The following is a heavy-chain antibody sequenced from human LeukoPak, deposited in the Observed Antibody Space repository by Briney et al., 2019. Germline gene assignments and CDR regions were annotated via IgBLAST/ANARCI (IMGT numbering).Heavy chain of an antibody. J-gene: IGHJ4*02. V-gene: IGHV3-30-3*01. CDR1: GFTFSSYA. CDR2: ISYDGSNK. D-gene: IGHD7-27*01. CDR3: ARNWGIDY. Sequence: GESLRLSCAASGFTFSSYAMHWVRQAPGKGLEWVAVISYDGSNKYYADSVKGRFTISRDNSKNTLYLQMNSLRAEDTAVYYCARNWGIDYWGQGTLVTVSS.